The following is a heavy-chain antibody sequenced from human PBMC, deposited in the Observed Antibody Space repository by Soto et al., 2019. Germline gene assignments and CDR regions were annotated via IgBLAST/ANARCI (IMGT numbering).Heavy chain of an antibody. Sequence: QVQLVESGGGVVQPGRSLRLSCAASGCTFSSYGMHWVRQAPRKGLEWVAVISYDGSNKYYADSVKGRFTISRDNSKNTLYLQMNSLRAEDTAVYYCAKELSYDFWSGYLNWGQGTLVTVSS. V-gene: IGHV3-30*18. CDR1: GCTFSSYG. CDR3: AKELSYDFWSGYLN. CDR2: ISYDGSNK. J-gene: IGHJ4*02. D-gene: IGHD3-3*01.